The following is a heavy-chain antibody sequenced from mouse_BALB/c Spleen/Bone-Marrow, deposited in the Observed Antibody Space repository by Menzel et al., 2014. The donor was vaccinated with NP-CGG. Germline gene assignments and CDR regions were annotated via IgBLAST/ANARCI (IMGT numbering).Heavy chain of an antibody. Sequence: VMLVESGPGLVQPSQSLSITCTVSGFSLTTYGVHWVRQSPGKGLEWLGVIWSGGNTDYNAAFISRLSISKDNSKSQVFFKMNSLQANDTAIYCCARNSRIYYDYEGYAMDYWGQGTSVTVSS. CDR1: GFSLTTYG. CDR3: ARNSRIYYDYEGYAMDY. CDR2: IWSGGNT. J-gene: IGHJ4*01. V-gene: IGHV2-2*02. D-gene: IGHD2-4*01.